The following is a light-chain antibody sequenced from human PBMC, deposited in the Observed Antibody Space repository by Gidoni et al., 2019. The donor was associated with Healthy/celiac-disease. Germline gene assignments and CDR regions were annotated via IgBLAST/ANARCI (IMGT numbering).Light chain of an antibody. Sequence: EIVLTQSPGTLSLSPGERATLACRASQSVSSSYLAWYQQKPGQAPRLLIYGASSRATVLPDRFSGGGSGTDFTLTILRLEPEDFAVYYCQQYGSSLPITFGQGTRLEIK. CDR3: QQYGSSLPIT. J-gene: IGKJ5*01. V-gene: IGKV3-20*01. CDR2: GAS. CDR1: QSVSSSY.